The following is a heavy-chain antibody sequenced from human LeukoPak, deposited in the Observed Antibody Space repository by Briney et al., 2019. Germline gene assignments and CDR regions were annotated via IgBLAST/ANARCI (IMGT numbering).Heavy chain of an antibody. Sequence: GGSLRLSCAASGFTFSSYGMHWVRQAPGKGLEWVAVISYDGSDKYYADSVKGRFTISRDNSKNTLYLQMNSLRAEDTAVYFCAKDDYHDSSGDPNWFDPWGQGTLVTVSS. CDR3: AKDDYHDSSGDPNWFDP. CDR2: ISYDGSDK. D-gene: IGHD3-22*01. CDR1: GFTFSSYG. J-gene: IGHJ5*02. V-gene: IGHV3-30*18.